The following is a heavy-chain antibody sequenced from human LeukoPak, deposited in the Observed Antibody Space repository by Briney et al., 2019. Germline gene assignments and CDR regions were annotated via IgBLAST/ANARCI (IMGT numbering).Heavy chain of an antibody. CDR3: ARAKRLGSSYGSGSYYPHFDY. CDR1: GYTFTGYY. CDR2: INPNSGGT. D-gene: IGHD3-10*01. J-gene: IGHJ4*02. V-gene: IGHV1-2*02. Sequence: GASVKVSCKASGYTFTGYYMHWVRQAPGQGLEWMGWINPNSGGTNYAQKCQGRVTMTRDTSISTAYMELSRLRSDDTAVYYCARAKRLGSSYGSGSYYPHFDYWGQGTLVTVSS.